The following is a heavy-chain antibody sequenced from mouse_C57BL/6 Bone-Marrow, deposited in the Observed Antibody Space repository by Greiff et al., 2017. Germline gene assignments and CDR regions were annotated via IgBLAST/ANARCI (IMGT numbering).Heavy chain of an antibody. CDR2: IYPGSGST. CDR1: GYTFTSYW. J-gene: IGHJ1*03. D-gene: IGHD1-1*01. V-gene: IGHV1-55*01. CDR3: ASSYYGSSSFDV. Sequence: QVQLQQPGAELVKPGASVKMSCKASGYTFTSYWITWVKQRPGQGLEWIGDIYPGSGSTNYNEKFKSKATLTVDTSSSTAYMQLSSLTSADSAIYYCASSYYGSSSFDVWGTGTTVTVSS.